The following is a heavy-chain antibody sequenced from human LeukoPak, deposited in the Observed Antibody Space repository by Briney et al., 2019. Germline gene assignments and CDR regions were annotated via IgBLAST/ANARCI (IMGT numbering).Heavy chain of an antibody. CDR1: GDSINSGRYY. J-gene: IGHJ4*02. Sequence: SETLSLTCTVSGDSINSGRYYWGWIRQPPGKGLEWIGSIYYSGSTYYNPSLKSRVTISVDTSKNQFSLKLSSVTAADTAVYYCARLTSRKYDYGCENWGQGTLVTVSS. V-gene: IGHV4-39*07. CDR2: IYYSGST. D-gene: IGHD4-17*01. CDR3: ARLTSRKYDYGCEN.